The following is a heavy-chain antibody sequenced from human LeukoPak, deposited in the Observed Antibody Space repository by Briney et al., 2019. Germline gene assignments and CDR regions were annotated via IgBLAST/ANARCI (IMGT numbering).Heavy chain of an antibody. Sequence: SESLSLTCTVSGGSISSYYWSWIRQPPGKGLEWIGYIYYSGSTNYNPSLKSRVTISVDTSKNQFSLKLSSVTAADTAVYYCARMIRVVVTAINNAFDIWGQGTTVTVSS. CDR2: IYYSGST. J-gene: IGHJ3*02. CDR3: ARMIRVVVTAINNAFDI. CDR1: GGSISSYY. V-gene: IGHV4-59*01. D-gene: IGHD2-21*02.